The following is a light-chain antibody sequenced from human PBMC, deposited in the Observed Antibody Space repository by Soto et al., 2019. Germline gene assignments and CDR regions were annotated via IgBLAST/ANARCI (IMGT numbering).Light chain of an antibody. CDR2: GAS. CDR3: PHSGNSHGT. Sequence: EIVLAQSPGTLSLSPGERATLSCRASQTISSRYLTWYQQKPGQVPRLLIYGASSRATGIPDRFSGSGSGTDLTLTISRLEPEDVAVYYCPHSGNSHGTFGQGTKVDI. CDR1: QTISSRY. V-gene: IGKV3-20*01. J-gene: IGKJ1*01.